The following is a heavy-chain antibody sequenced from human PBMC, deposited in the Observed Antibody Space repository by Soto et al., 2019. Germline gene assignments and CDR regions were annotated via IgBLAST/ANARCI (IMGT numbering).Heavy chain of an antibody. Sequence: ASVKVSCKASGYTFTGYAMHWVRQAPGQRVEWMGWINAGNGNTKNSQKFQGRVTITRDTSASTAYMELSSLRSEDTAVYYCARAVAVPADFDYWGRGTLVTVSS. CDR1: GYTFTGYA. CDR2: INAGNGNT. V-gene: IGHV1-3*01. D-gene: IGHD6-19*01. CDR3: ARAVAVPADFDY. J-gene: IGHJ4*02.